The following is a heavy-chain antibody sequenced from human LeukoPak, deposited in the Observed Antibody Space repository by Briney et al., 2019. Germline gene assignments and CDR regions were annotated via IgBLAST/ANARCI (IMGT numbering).Heavy chain of an antibody. D-gene: IGHD5-12*01. J-gene: IGHJ4*02. Sequence: GASVKVSCKASGGTFSSYAISWVRQAPGQGLEWMGRIIPILGIANYAQKFQGRVTITADKSTSTAYMELSSLRSEDTAVYYCARDRGYSGSWYFDYWGQGNLVTVSS. V-gene: IGHV1-69*04. CDR2: IIPILGIA. CDR3: ARDRGYSGSWYFDY. CDR1: GGTFSSYA.